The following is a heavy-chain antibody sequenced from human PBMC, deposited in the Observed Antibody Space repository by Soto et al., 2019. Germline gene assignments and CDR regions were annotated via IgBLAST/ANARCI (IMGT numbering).Heavy chain of an antibody. CDR3: ARLRYCSGGSCYSNYYYYGMDV. V-gene: IGHV5-51*01. D-gene: IGHD2-15*01. Sequence: GESLKISCKGSGYSFTSYWIGWVRQMPGKGLEWMGIIYPGDSDTRYSPSFQGQVTISADKSISTAYLQWSSLKASDTAMYYCARLRYCSGGSCYSNYYYYGMDVWGQGTMVTVSS. CDR1: GYSFTSYW. CDR2: IYPGDSDT. J-gene: IGHJ6*02.